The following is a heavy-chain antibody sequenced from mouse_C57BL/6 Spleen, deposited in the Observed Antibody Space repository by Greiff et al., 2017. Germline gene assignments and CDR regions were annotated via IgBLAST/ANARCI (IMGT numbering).Heavy chain of an antibody. CDR2: INPNNGGT. CDR1: GYTFTDYY. CDR3: ARFGGYAMDY. V-gene: IGHV1-26*01. J-gene: IGHJ4*01. Sequence: VQLQQSGPELVKPGASVKISCKASGYTFTDYYMNWVKQSHGKSLEWIGDINPNNGGTSYNQKFKGKATLTVDKSSSTAYMELRSLTSEDSAVNYGARFGGYAMDYWGQGTSVTVAS.